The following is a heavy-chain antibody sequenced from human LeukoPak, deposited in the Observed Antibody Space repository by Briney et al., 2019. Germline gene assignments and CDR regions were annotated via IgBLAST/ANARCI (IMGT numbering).Heavy chain of an antibody. Sequence: PSETLSLTCAVYGGSFSGYYWSWIRQPPGKGLEWIGEINHSGSTNYNPSLKSRVTISVDTSKNQFSLKLSSVTAADTAVYYCARVGYDSSGYYYIQDVFDIWGQGTMVTVSS. CDR1: GGSFSGYY. J-gene: IGHJ3*02. V-gene: IGHV4-34*01. CDR3: ARVGYDSSGYYYIQDVFDI. D-gene: IGHD3-22*01. CDR2: INHSGST.